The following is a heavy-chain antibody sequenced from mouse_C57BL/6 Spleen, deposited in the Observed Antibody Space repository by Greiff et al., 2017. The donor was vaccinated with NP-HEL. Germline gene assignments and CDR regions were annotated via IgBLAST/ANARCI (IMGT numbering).Heavy chain of an antibody. D-gene: IGHD1-1*01. CDR2: ILPGSGST. CDR1: GYTFTGYW. CDR3: SRCLFISTVVAQYYYAMDY. V-gene: IGHV1-9*01. Sequence: VQLQQSGAELMKPGASVKLSCKATGYTFTGYWIEWVKQRPGHGLEWIGEILPGSGSTNYNEKFKGKATFTAATSSNTAYMPLSILTTELSAISYCSRCLFISTVVAQYYYAMDYWGQGTSVTVSS. J-gene: IGHJ4*01.